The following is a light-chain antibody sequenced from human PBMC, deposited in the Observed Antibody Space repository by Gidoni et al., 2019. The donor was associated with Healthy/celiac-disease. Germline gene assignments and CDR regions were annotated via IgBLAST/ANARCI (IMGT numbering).Light chain of an antibody. CDR3: MQALQTPPWT. J-gene: IGKJ1*01. CDR2: LGS. CDR1: QILLHSNGYNY. V-gene: IGKV2-28*01. Sequence: DIVMTQSPLSLPVTPGEPASISCRSSQILLHSNGYNYLDWYLQKTGQSPQLLIYLGSNRASGVPDRFSGSGSGTDFTLKISRVEAEDVGVYYCMQALQTPPWTFXQXTKVEIK.